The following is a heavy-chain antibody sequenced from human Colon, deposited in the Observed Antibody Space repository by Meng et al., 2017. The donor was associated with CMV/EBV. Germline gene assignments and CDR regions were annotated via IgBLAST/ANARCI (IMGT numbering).Heavy chain of an antibody. J-gene: IGHJ4*02. CDR3: AYRPVYAYSSAHFDY. CDR1: GFSLSTDGVG. Sequence: SGPTLVKPTQTLTLTCNFSGFSLSTDGVGVGWIRQPPGKVLEWLAIIYYNDDKRYSPSLRSRLTITKDTSKNQVVLTMTNMDPVDTATYYCAYRPVYAYSSAHFDYWGRGTLVTVSS. V-gene: IGHV2-5*01. CDR2: IYYNDDK. D-gene: IGHD3-16*01.